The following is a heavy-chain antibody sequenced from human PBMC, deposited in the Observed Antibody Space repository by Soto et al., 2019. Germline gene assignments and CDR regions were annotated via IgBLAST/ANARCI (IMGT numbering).Heavy chain of an antibody. D-gene: IGHD6-13*01. CDR3: ARYRREAVAGYTLDN. J-gene: IGHJ4*02. Sequence: SETLSLTCTVSGGSISSNYWTWIRQPPGKGLEWLGYVYNSGSTNYNPSLKSRVTISEDTSKSQFSLKVNSMTAPDTAVYYCARYRREAVAGYTLDNWGQGILVTVSS. CDR2: VYNSGST. CDR1: GGSISSNY. V-gene: IGHV4-59*01.